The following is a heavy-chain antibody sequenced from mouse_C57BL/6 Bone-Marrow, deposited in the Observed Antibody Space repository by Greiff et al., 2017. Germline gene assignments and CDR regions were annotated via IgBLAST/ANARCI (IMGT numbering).Heavy chain of an antibody. Sequence: VQLQQSGAELVRPGASVKLSCTASGFNIKDYYMHWVKQRPEPGLEWIGRIDPEDGDTEYAPKFQGKATMTADTSSNTAYLQLSSLTSEDTAVYYCTLPQFRTRDYWGQGTTLTVSS. CDR2: IDPEDGDT. CDR1: GFNIKDYY. J-gene: IGHJ2*01. V-gene: IGHV14-1*01. CDR3: TLPQFRTRDY.